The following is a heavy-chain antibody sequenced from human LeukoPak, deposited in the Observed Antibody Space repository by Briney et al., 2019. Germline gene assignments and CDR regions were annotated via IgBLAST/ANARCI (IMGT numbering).Heavy chain of an antibody. D-gene: IGHD3-16*01. J-gene: IGHJ4*02. CDR3: ARARSPYYVSFDY. V-gene: IGHV1-2*02. CDR1: GYTFTGYY. Sequence: ASVKVSCKASGYTFTGYYMHWVRQAPGQGLEWMGWINPNSGGTNYAQKFQGRVTMTRDTSISTAYMELSRLGSDDTAVYYCARARSPYYVSFDYWGQGTLVTVSS. CDR2: INPNSGGT.